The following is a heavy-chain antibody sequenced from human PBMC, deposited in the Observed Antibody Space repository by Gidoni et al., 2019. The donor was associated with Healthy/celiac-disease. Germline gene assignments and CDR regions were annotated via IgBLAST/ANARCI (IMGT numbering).Heavy chain of an antibody. CDR2: ISGSGGST. CDR1: GVSLSSYA. CDR3: AKVSGAIVVVNPYYFDY. D-gene: IGHD3-22*01. V-gene: IGHV3-23*04. Sequence: EVQLVESGGGLVQPGGALRLYCAASGVSLSSYAMSWVRQAPGRGLGLVSAISGSGGSTYYAASVKGRFTISRDNSKTPLYLQMNSLRAEDTAVYYCAKVSGAIVVVNPYYFDYWGQGTLVTVSS. J-gene: IGHJ4*02.